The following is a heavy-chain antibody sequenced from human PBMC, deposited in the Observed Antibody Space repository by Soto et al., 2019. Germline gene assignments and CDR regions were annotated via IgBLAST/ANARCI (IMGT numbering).Heavy chain of an antibody. D-gene: IGHD4-4*01. J-gene: IGHJ6*02. V-gene: IGHV4-59*01. CDR1: GGSISSYY. CDR3: ARIYSTSPYYYYGMDV. CDR2: IYYSGST. Sequence: QVQLQESGPGLVKPSETLSLTCFVSGGSISSYYWSWIRQPPGKGLEGIGYIYYSGSTDYNPSLKSRVTMSIDTSKNQFSLRLRYVTAADTAVYYCARIYSTSPYYYYGMDVWGHGTTVTVS.